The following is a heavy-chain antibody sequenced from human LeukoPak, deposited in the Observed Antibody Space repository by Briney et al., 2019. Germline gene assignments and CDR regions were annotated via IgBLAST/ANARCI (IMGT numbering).Heavy chain of an antibody. CDR2: ISSSSSYI. J-gene: IGHJ6*03. CDR3: ARGGAYYYYMDV. CDR1: GFTFSTYS. V-gene: IGHV3-21*01. Sequence: PGGSLRLSCAASGFTFSTYSMNWVRQAPGKGLEWVSSISSSSSYIYYADSVKGRFTVSRDNAKNSLYLQMNSLRPEDTAVYYCARGGAYYYYMDVWGKGTTVTVSS. D-gene: IGHD4/OR15-4a*01.